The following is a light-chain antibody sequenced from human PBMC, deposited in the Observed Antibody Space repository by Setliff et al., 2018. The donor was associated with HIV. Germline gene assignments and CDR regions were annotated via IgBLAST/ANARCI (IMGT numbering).Light chain of an antibody. J-gene: IGLJ2*01. CDR3: SSYTSSSTSVV. V-gene: IGLV2-14*01. Sequence: QSALTQPASVSGSPGQSITISCTGTSSDVGGYNYVSWYQQHPGKAPKLMIYDVSERPSGVSNRFSGSKSGNTASLTISGLQAEDEADYYCSSYTSSSTSVVFGGGTKVT. CDR2: DVS. CDR1: SSDVGGYNY.